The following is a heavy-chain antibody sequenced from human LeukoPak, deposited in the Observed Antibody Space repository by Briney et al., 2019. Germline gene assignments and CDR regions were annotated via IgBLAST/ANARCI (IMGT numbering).Heavy chain of an antibody. D-gene: IGHD3-22*01. Sequence: SVKVSCKASGGTFSSYAISWVRQAPGQGLEWMGGIIPIFGTANYAQKFQGRVTITADESTSTAYMELSSLRSEDTAVYYCARDRVYDSSGYYYGYFQHWGQGTLVPVSS. CDR3: ARDRVYDSSGYYYGYFQH. CDR2: IIPIFGTA. J-gene: IGHJ1*01. CDR1: GGTFSSYA. V-gene: IGHV1-69*01.